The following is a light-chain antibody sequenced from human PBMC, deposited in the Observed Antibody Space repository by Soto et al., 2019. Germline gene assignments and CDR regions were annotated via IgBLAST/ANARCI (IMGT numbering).Light chain of an antibody. CDR2: GAS. J-gene: IGKJ5*01. Sequence: DVLMTQSPSSLSVSLGDRVTITCRASQPIGNYLTWYQQKPGETPKVLIFGASSLQSGVPAKFSGSGSGTDFTLIINNLHPEDFATYYCQQTHAFPLTFGRGTRL. CDR1: QPIGNY. V-gene: IGKV1-39*01. CDR3: QQTHAFPLT.